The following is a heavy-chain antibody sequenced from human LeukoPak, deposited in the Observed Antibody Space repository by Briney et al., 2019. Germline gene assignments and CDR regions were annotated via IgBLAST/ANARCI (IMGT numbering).Heavy chain of an antibody. Sequence: SETLSLTCTVSGGSISSYYWSWIRQPPGKGLEWIGYIYYSGSTNYNPSLKSRVTMSLDESKNHLSLILASVTAADTAVYYCSRESGPFSPFGHWGQGTRVTVTS. CDR2: IYYSGST. CDR3: SRESGPFSPFGH. V-gene: IGHV4-59*12. J-gene: IGHJ4*02. D-gene: IGHD1-26*01. CDR1: GGSISSYY.